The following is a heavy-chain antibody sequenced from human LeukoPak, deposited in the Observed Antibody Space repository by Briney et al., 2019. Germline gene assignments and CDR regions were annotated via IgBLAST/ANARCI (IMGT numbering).Heavy chain of an antibody. CDR1: GGTFRTHV. J-gene: IGHJ4*02. D-gene: IGHD2-2*01. CDR2: IIPIVSTP. V-gene: IGHV1-69*13. CDR3: ARGVLPAAIGPFDY. Sequence: SVKVSCKTSGGTFRTHVISWVRQAPGQGLEWMGGIIPIVSTPNYAQKFQGRVTITADESTSTAYMELSSLRSEDTAVYYCARGVLPAAIGPFDYWGQGTLVTVSS.